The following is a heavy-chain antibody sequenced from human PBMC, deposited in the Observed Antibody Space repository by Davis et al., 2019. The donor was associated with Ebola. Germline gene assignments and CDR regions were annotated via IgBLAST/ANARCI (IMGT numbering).Heavy chain of an antibody. Sequence: AASVKVSCKASGYTFTKYGMSWVRQAPGQGLEWMGWISTDTGNPTYAQGFTGRFVYSFDTSVSTAYLQINSLEADDTAVYYCARKMRRIEVAAFWGQGTLVTVSS. D-gene: IGHD6-19*01. V-gene: IGHV7-4-1*02. CDR2: ISTDTGNP. CDR3: ARKMRRIEVAAF. CDR1: GYTFTKYG. J-gene: IGHJ4*02.